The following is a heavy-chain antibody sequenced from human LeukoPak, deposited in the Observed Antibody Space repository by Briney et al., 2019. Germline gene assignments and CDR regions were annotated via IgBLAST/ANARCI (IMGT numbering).Heavy chain of an antibody. J-gene: IGHJ4*02. CDR1: GGTFSSYA. D-gene: IGHD3-9*01. V-gene: IGHV1-69*13. CDR2: IIPIFGTA. CDR3: AIDAGYWDSLSRIHFDY. Sequence: GASVKVSCKASGGTFSSYAISWVRQAPGQGLEWMGGIIPIFGTANYAQKFQGRVTITADESTSTAYMELSSLRSEDTAVYYCAIDAGYWDSLSRIHFDYWGQGTLVTVSS.